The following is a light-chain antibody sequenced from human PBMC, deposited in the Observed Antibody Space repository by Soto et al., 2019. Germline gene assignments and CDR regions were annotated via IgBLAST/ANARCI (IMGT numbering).Light chain of an antibody. V-gene: IGLV2-18*01. CDR1: STDFVSYNR. J-gene: IGLJ1*01. CDR3: SLYTSENAYV. CDR2: EVS. Sequence: QSVLTQPPSVSGSPGQSVTISCTGTSTDFVSYNRVSWYQQPPGTAPKLMIYEVSKRPPGVPDRFSGSKSGNTASLTTSGLQAADEADYYCSLYTSENAYVFGTGTKVTVL.